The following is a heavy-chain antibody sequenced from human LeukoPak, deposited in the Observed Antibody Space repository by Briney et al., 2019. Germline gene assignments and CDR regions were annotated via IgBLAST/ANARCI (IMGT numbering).Heavy chain of an antibody. CDR2: INTNTGNP. Sequence: ASVKVSCKASGYTFTNYAMNWVRQAPGQGLEWMGWINTNTGNPTYAQGSTGRFVFSLDTSASTAYLQISSLKAEDTAVYYCARGTSSYTSGWSDYFDYWGQGTLVTVSS. V-gene: IGHV7-4-1*02. CDR3: ARGTSSYTSGWSDYFDY. CDR1: GYTFTNYA. D-gene: IGHD6-19*01. J-gene: IGHJ4*02.